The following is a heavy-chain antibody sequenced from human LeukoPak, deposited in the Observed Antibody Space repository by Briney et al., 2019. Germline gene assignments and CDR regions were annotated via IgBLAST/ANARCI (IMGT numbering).Heavy chain of an antibody. D-gene: IGHD4-17*01. CDR2: INSDGSDT. J-gene: IGHJ4*02. V-gene: IGHV3-74*01. Sequence: GGSLRLSCAASGFTFSRYWMHWVRQAPGKGLVWVSRINSDGSDTAYADSVKGRFTISRDNSKNTLYLQMTGLRAEDTAVYYCARAVDDYADQSIDYWGPGTLVTVSS. CDR3: ARAVDDYADQSIDY. CDR1: GFTFSRYW.